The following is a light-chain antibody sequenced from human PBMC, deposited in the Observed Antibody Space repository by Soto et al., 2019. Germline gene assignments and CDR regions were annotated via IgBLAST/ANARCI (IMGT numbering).Light chain of an antibody. CDR1: SSNIGGSYD. CDR3: QSYDSSLSASV. CDR2: GNN. V-gene: IGLV1-40*01. Sequence: QSVLTQPPSVSGAPGQRVTISCTGSSSNIGGSYDVHWYQQLPGTAPKLLIYGNNNRPSGVPDRFSGSKSGTSASLAIAGLQAEDEADYYCQSYDSSLSASVFGGGTKVTVL. J-gene: IGLJ3*02.